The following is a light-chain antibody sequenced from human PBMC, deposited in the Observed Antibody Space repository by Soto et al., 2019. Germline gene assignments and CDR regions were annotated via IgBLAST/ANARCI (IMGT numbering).Light chain of an antibody. Sequence: SVSPGERATLSCGASQSVSSNLAWYQQKPGQAPRLLIYGASTRATGIPARFSGSGSGTEFTLSISSLQSEDFAVYYCQQYHDWVTFGGGTKVDIK. CDR1: QSVSSN. CDR3: QQYHDWVT. V-gene: IGKV3D-15*01. J-gene: IGKJ4*02. CDR2: GAS.